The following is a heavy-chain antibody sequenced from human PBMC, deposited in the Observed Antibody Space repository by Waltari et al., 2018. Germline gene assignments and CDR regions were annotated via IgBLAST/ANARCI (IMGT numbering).Heavy chain of an antibody. CDR3: ARLHIPYYYYGMDV. V-gene: IGHV1-3*01. J-gene: IGHJ6*02. CDR2: INAGNGNT. CDR1: GYTFTSYA. Sequence: QVQLVQSGAEVKKPGASVKVSCKASGYTFTSYAMHWVRQAPGQRLEWMGWINAGNGNTKYSQKFQGRVTITRDTAASTAYMELSSLRSEDTAVDYCARLHIPYYYYGMDVWGQGTTVTVSS. D-gene: IGHD2-21*01.